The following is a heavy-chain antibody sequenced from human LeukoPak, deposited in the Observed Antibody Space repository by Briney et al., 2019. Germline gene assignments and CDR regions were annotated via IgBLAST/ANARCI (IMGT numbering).Heavy chain of an antibody. CDR3: ARVSVQLERREDYYYYMGV. V-gene: IGHV1-69*13. Sequence: ASVKVSCKASGGTFSSYAISWVRQAPGQGLEWMGGIIPIFGTANYAQKFQGRVTITAAESTSTAYMELSSLRSEDTAVYYCARVSVQLERREDYYYYMGVWGKGTTVTVAS. CDR1: GGTFSSYA. J-gene: IGHJ6*03. D-gene: IGHD1-1*01. CDR2: IIPIFGTA.